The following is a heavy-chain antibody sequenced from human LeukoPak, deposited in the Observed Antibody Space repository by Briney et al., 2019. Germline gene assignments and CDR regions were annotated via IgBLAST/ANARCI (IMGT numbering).Heavy chain of an antibody. V-gene: IGHV3-15*07. Sequence: GGSLRLSCAASGFTFADAWMNWVRQAPGKGREWVGRIKSKTDGGTTDYAATVKGRFTISRDDSKNTLYLQMDSLKTEDTAGYYRTARNKGEAYYYRDMDVWGQGTTVTVSS. CDR3: TARNKGEAYYYRDMDV. J-gene: IGHJ6*02. CDR2: IKSKTDGGTT. D-gene: IGHD3-16*01. CDR1: GFTFADAW.